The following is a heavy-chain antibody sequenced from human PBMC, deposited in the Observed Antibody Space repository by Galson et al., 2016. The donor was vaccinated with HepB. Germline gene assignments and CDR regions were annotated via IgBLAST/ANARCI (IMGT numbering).Heavy chain of an antibody. J-gene: IGHJ5*02. V-gene: IGHV1-2*06. Sequence: SVKVSCKASGYTLTDYFIHWVRQAPGQGLEWMGRINPDTGGSNYPQKFKGRVTMTRDMSTGTAFLEVSGLRYDDTAVFYCARGTLTLIRGTLGGFDPWGQGTLVIVSS. CDR1: GYTLTDYF. D-gene: IGHD3-10*01. CDR2: INPDTGGS. CDR3: ARGTLTLIRGTLGGFDP.